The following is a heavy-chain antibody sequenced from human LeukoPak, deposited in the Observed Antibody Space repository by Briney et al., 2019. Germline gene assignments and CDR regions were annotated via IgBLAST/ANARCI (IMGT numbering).Heavy chain of an antibody. D-gene: IGHD6-19*01. V-gene: IGHV3-23*01. CDR2: VSGSGGST. J-gene: IGHJ4*02. CDR1: GFSFSNYA. Sequence: PGGSLRLSCAASGFSFSNYAMSWVRQAPGKGLEWVSAVSGSGGSTYYTDSVKGRFTISRDNSKNTLYLQMNSLRAEDTAVYYCARSSFSSGWYEPYYFDSWGQGTLVTVSS. CDR3: ARSSFSSGWYEPYYFDS.